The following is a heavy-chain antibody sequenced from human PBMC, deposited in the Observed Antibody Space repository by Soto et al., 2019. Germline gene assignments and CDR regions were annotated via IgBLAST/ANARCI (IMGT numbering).Heavy chain of an antibody. Sequence: ASVKVSCKASGYTFTNYYMHWMRQAPGQGLEWMGIINPGGGSTNYAQKLQGRVTMTRDTSTSTVFMELSSLRSEDSAMYYCARKVGVVAPPYILSADYFDHWGQGTLVTVSS. V-gene: IGHV1-46*01. D-gene: IGHD2-15*01. CDR1: GYTFTNYY. CDR2: INPGGGST. CDR3: ARKVGVVAPPYILSADYFDH. J-gene: IGHJ4*02.